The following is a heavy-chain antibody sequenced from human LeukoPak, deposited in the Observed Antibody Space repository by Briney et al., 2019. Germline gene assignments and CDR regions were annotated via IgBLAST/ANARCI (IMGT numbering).Heavy chain of an antibody. CDR1: GLSMSSYY. J-gene: IGHJ3*02. D-gene: IGHD3-3*01. CDR3: ARQVVRGYDFWSGYSGNDAFDI. Sequence: SETLSLTCTVCGLSMSSYYWSWIRQPPGKGLEWIGYIYYSGSTNYNPSLKSRVTISVDTSKNQFSLKLSSVTAADTAVYYCARQVVRGYDFWSGYSGNDAFDIWGQGTMVTVSS. CDR2: IYYSGST. V-gene: IGHV4-59*08.